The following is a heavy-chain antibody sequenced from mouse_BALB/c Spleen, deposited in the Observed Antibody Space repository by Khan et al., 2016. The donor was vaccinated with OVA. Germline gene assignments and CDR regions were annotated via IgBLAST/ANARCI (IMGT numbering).Heavy chain of an antibody. V-gene: IGHV1-4*01. J-gene: IGHJ3*01. D-gene: IGHD2-14*01. CDR3: AREGAYYRSDGWFAY. CDR1: GYTFTSYT. CDR2: ISPSSGYT. Sequence: QVQLKESGAELARPGASVKMSCKASGYTFTSYTMHWVQQRPGQGLEWIGYISPSSGYTNYNQKFKDKATLTADKSSSTAYMQLSSLTSEDSAVYYCAREGAYYRSDGWFAYWGQGTVVTVDA.